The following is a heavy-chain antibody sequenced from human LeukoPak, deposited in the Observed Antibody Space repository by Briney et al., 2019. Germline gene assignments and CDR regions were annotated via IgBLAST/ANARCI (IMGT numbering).Heavy chain of an antibody. J-gene: IGHJ5*02. CDR3: AKDSLPHTYGSGSYGGYWFDP. Sequence: PGGSLRLSCAASGFTFSSYGMHWVRQAPGKGLEWVSVIYSGGSTYYADSVKGRFTISRDNSKNTLYLQMNSLRAEDTAVYYCAKDSLPHTYGSGSYGGYWFDPWGQGTLVTVSS. CDR2: IYSGGST. V-gene: IGHV3-NL1*01. D-gene: IGHD3-10*01. CDR1: GFTFSSYG.